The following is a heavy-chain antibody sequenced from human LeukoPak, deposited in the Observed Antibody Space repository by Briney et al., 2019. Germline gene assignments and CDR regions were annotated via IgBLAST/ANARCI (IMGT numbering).Heavy chain of an antibody. CDR2: IFHSGNP. CDR1: AYSISSGHY. V-gene: IGHV4-38-2*01. CDR3: TTHVAADWFDP. Sequence: PSETLSLTCAVSAYSISSGHYWGWIRQSPGKGLEWIASIFHSGNPQYIPSLKSRVTISVDTSKNQFSLRLTSVTAADTAVYFCTTHVAADWFDPWGQGTLVTVSS. D-gene: IGHD6-13*01. J-gene: IGHJ5*02.